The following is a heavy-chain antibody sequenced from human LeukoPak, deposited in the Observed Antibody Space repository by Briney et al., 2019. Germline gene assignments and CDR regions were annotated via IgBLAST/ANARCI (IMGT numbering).Heavy chain of an antibody. D-gene: IGHD3-22*01. CDR3: ARDQVYDSSGYEGDY. V-gene: IGHV1-69*04. CDR1: GGTFSSYA. Sequence: ASVKVSCKASGGTFSSYAIRWVRQAPGQGLEWMGRIIPILGIANYAQKFQGRVTITADKSTSTAYMELSSLRSEDTAVYYCARDQVYDSSGYEGDYWGQGTLVTVSS. J-gene: IGHJ4*02. CDR2: IIPILGIA.